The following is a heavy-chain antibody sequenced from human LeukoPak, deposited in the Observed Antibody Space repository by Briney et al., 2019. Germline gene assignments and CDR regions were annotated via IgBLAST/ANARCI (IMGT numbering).Heavy chain of an antibody. CDR2: IRYDGSNK. V-gene: IGHV3-30*02. CDR3: AKDSPNLYGGDYYDSSGYYEDY. Sequence: GGSLRLSCAASGFTFSSYGMHWVRQAPGKGLEWVAFIRYDGSNKYYADSVKGRFTISRDNSKNTLYLQMNSLRAEDTAVYYCAKDSPNLYGGDYYDSSGYYEDYWGQGTLVTVSS. D-gene: IGHD3-22*01. J-gene: IGHJ4*02. CDR1: GFTFSSYG.